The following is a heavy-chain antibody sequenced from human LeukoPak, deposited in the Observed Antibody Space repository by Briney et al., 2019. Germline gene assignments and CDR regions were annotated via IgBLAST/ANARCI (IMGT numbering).Heavy chain of an antibody. D-gene: IGHD6-25*01. CDR3: ARAGAQRRGGGYYYYYYMDV. CDR2: INHSGST. Sequence: SETLSLTCAVYGGSFSGYYWSWIRQPPGKGLEWIGEINHSGSTNYNPSLKSRVTISVDTSKNQFSLKLSSVTAADTAVYYCARAGAQRRGGGYYYYYYMDVWGKGTTVTVSS. V-gene: IGHV4-34*01. CDR1: GGSFSGYY. J-gene: IGHJ6*03.